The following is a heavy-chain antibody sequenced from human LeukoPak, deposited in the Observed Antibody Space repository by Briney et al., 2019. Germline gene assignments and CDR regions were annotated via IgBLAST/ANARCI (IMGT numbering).Heavy chain of an antibody. CDR2: ISYDGSNK. CDR3: ARDWYYSVDY. V-gene: IGHV3-30*04. Sequence: PGRSLRLSCAASGFTFSSYAMHWVRQAPGKGLEWVAVISYDGSNKYYADSVKGRFTISRDNSKNTLYLQMNSLRAEDTAVYYCARDWYYSVDYWGQGTLVTVSS. CDR1: GFTFSSYA. D-gene: IGHD3-10*01. J-gene: IGHJ4*02.